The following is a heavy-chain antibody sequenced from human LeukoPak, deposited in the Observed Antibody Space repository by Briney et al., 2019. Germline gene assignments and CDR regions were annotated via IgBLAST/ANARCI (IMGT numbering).Heavy chain of an antibody. D-gene: IGHD3-3*01. J-gene: IGHJ4*02. CDR3: ARGAYYDFWSVLNFDY. CDR1: GGSMSSFY. V-gene: IGHV4-59*08. Sequence: SETLSLTCTVSGGSMSSFYWSWIRQPPGKGLEYIGYIYYSGSTNYNSALKSRLTLSVDTSKNQSSLKLSSVTAADTAVYYCARGAYYDFWSVLNFDYWGQGTLVTVSS. CDR2: IYYSGST.